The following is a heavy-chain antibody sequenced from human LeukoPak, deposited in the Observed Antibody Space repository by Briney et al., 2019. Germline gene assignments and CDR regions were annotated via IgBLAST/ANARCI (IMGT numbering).Heavy chain of an antibody. J-gene: IGHJ5*02. CDR1: GGSISSSNW. CDR2: IYRSGST. CDR3: ARDKAVAGDNWFDP. V-gene: IGHV4-4*02. Sequence: SETLSLTCAVSGGSISSSNWWSWVRQPPGKGLEWIGEIYRSGSTNYNPSLKSRVTMSVDTSKNQFSLKLSSVTAADTAVYYCARDKAVAGDNWFDPWGQGTLVTVSS. D-gene: IGHD6-19*01.